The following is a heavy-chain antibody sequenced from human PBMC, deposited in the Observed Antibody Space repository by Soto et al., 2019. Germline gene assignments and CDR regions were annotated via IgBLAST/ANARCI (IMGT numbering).Heavy chain of an antibody. V-gene: IGHV1-46*01. CDR3: ARGAAVAGGDNWFDP. J-gene: IGHJ5*02. CDR1: GYTFTSHY. D-gene: IGHD6-19*01. CDR2: LTPSGGTT. Sequence: ASVKVSCKASGYTFTSHYIHWVRQAPGQGLEWVGILTPSGGTTIYAQKFQGRVTMTRDTSTSTVYMELSSLRSEDTALHYCARGAAVAGGDNWFDPWGQGTLVTVSS.